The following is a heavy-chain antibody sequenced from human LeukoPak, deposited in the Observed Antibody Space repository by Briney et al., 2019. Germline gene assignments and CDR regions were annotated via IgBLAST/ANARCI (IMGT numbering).Heavy chain of an antibody. D-gene: IGHD3-9*01. V-gene: IGHV4-39*02. J-gene: IGHJ4*02. Sequence: KPSETLSLTCTISGGSITGSSYYWGWIRQSPGKGLEWIGNIYYSGSTYYNSSLKSRVTISIDTSKNHFSLRLTSVTASDTAVYFCTRGSYAVLTGRSTLGEYWGQGTLVAVSS. CDR1: GGSITGSSYY. CDR3: TRGSYAVLTGRSTLGEY. CDR2: IYYSGST.